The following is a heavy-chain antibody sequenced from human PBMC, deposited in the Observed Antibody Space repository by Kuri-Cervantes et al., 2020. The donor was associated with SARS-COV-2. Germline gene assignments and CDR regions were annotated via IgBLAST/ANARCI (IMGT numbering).Heavy chain of an antibody. V-gene: IGHV3-21*04. D-gene: IGHD4-17*01. CDR3: AKTPGDGDYVVPWAYYYYMDV. J-gene: IGHJ6*03. CDR1: GFTFSSYS. Sequence: GESLKISCAASGFTFSSYSMNWVRQAPGKGLEWVSSISSSSYICYADSVKGRFTISRDNAKNSLYLQMNGLRAEDTAVYYCAKTPGDGDYVVPWAYYYYMDVWGKGTTVTDSS. CDR2: ISSSSYI.